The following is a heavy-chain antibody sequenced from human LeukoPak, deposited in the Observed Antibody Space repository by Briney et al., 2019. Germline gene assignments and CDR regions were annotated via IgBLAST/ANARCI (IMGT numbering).Heavy chain of an antibody. CDR3: ARGGETKLTY. CDR1: GFTFSSYQ. D-gene: IGHD4-11*01. CDR2: IKEDGNER. J-gene: IGHJ4*02. Sequence: GVSLRLSCAASGFTFSSYQMSWVRQAPGKGLERVANIKEDGNERYYLDSVKGRFTISRDNAKNSLYLQMNSLRAEDTAVYYCARGGETKLTYWGQGTLVTVSS. V-gene: IGHV3-7*01.